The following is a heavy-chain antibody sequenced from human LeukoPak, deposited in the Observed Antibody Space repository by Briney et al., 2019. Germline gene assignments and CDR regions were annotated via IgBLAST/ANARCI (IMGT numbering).Heavy chain of an antibody. J-gene: IGHJ3*02. V-gene: IGHV1-18*01. CDR2: ISAYKGNT. Sequence: GASVKVSCKASGYTFTSYGISWVRQAPGQGLEWMGWISAYKGNTNYAQKLQGRVTMTTDTSTSTAYMELRSLRSDDTAVYYCASIPRVGIAAAGTTGDAFDIWGQGTMVTVSS. CDR3: ASIPRVGIAAAGTTGDAFDI. CDR1: GYTFTSYG. D-gene: IGHD6-13*01.